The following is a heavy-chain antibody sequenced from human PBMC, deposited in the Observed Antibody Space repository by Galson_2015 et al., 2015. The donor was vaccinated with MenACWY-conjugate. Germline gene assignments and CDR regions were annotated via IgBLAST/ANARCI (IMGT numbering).Heavy chain of an antibody. CDR1: GFSLRTRGVG. Sequence: PALVKPTPTLTLTCTFSGFSLRTRGVGVGWIRQPPGKALEWLALIYWYDDKRYSPSLKSRLTITRDTSKNQVVPTMANLDPVDTATYHCAHRRMVEFDFWGQGTLVTVSS. CDR2: IYWYDDK. V-gene: IGHV2-5*01. J-gene: IGHJ4*02. D-gene: IGHD2-15*01. CDR3: AHRRMVEFDF.